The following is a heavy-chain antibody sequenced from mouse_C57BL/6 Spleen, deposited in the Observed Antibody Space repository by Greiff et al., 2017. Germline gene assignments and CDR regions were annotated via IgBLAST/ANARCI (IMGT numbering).Heavy chain of an antibody. CDR3: TTSITTVVANDY. J-gene: IGHJ2*01. Sequence: VQLQQSGAELVRPGASVKLSCTASGFNIKDYYMHWVKQRPEQGLEWIGRIDPEDGDTEYAPKFQGKATITADTSSNTAYLQLSSLTSEDTAVYYCTTSITTVVANDYWGQGTTLTVSS. D-gene: IGHD1-1*01. V-gene: IGHV14-1*01. CDR2: IDPEDGDT. CDR1: GFNIKDYY.